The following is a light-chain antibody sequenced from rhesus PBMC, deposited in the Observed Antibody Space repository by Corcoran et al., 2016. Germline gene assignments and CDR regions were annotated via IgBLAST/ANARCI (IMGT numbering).Light chain of an antibody. Sequence: DIQMTQSPSSLSASVGDRVTITCRASQGISSFLAWYQPKPGKAPKLLIYAASTLQSGVPSRFSGSGSVTDFTLTISSLQPEDFATYYCQQHNSYPRTFGQGTKVEIK. CDR3: QQHNSYPRT. J-gene: IGKJ1*01. CDR2: AAS. CDR1: QGISSF. V-gene: IGKV1-25*01.